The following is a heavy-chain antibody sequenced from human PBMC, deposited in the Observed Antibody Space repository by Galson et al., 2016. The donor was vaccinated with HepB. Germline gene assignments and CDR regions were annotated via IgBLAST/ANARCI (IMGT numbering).Heavy chain of an antibody. J-gene: IGHJ3*02. CDR2: INHDGTET. Sequence: SLRLSCAASGFAFSSHLMTWVRQAPGKGLEWVADINHDGTETYDVDSLQGRFTISRDNAKNSLHLQMDRLRAQDTAVYYCARAMIRGVIKSSLNDAFDIWGQGTLVTVSS. CDR1: GFAFSSHL. D-gene: IGHD3-10*01. CDR3: ARAMIRGVIKSSLNDAFDI. V-gene: IGHV3-7*01.